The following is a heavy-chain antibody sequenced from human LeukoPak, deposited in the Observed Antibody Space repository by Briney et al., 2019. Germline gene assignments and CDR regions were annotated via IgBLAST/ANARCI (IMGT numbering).Heavy chain of an antibody. J-gene: IGHJ5*02. CDR1: GGSISSYY. CDR3: ARDLITPPYNWFDP. V-gene: IGHV4-4*07. CDR2: IHTSGRT. Sequence: SETLSLICTVSGGSISSYYWSWIRQAAGKGLEWIGRIHTSGRTDYNPSLRSRVTMSLATSKNQFSLTLSSMTAADPAFSYCARDLITPPYNWFDPWGQGTLVTVSS. D-gene: IGHD5-24*01.